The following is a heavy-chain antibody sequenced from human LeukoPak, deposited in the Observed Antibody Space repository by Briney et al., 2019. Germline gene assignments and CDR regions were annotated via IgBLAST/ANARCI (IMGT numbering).Heavy chain of an antibody. V-gene: IGHV3-7*01. CDR3: AREPPRATKGDWFDP. CDR2: IKQDGSEK. CDR1: GFTFSSYW. D-gene: IGHD5-12*01. Sequence: PGGSLRLSCAASGFTFSSYWMSWVRQAPGKGLEWVANIKQDGSEKYYVDSVKGRFTISRDNAKNSLYLQMNSLRAEDTAVYYCAREPPRATKGDWFDPWGQGTLVTVSS. J-gene: IGHJ5*02.